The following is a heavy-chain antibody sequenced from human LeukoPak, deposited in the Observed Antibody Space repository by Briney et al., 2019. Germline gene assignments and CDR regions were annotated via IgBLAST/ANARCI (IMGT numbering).Heavy chain of an antibody. V-gene: IGHV4-30-4*01. CDR3: ARAHYFGSGSYFDY. CDR2: INYSGST. J-gene: IGHJ4*02. Sequence: SETLSLTCTVSGASIRSEGYYWSWIRQPPGKGLEWLGYINYSGSTYYNPSLKSRVSISVDTSKNRFSLNLNSETAADTAVYFCARAHYFGSGSYFDYWGQGTLVAVSS. D-gene: IGHD3-10*01. CDR1: GASIRSEGYY.